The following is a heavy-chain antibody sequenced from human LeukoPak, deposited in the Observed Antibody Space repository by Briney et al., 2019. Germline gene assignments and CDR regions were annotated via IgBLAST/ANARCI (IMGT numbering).Heavy chain of an antibody. CDR1: GYTFTSYY. CDR3: ARDRSAKSGSFDY. CDR2: INLSGGTT. J-gene: IGHJ4*02. V-gene: IGHV1-46*01. Sequence: ASVKVSCKTSGYTFTSYYMHWVRQAPGQGLEWMGIINLSGGTTVYAQKFKGRVTMTRDTSTSTVHMGLGSLRSEDTAIYYCARDRSAKSGSFDYWGQGTLVTVSS. D-gene: IGHD3-3*01.